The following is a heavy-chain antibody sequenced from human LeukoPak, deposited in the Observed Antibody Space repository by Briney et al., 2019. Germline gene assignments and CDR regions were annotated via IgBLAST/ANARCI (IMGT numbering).Heavy chain of an antibody. CDR3: ARAGRDGYNPNWFDP. J-gene: IGHJ5*02. CDR1: GYTFTGYY. D-gene: IGHD5-24*01. Sequence: GASVKVSCKXSGYTFTGYYMHWVRQAPGQGLEWMGLINPNSGGTNYAQKFQGRVTMTRDTSISTAYMELSRLRSDDTAVYYCARAGRDGYNPNWFDPWGQGTLVTVSS. V-gene: IGHV1-2*06. CDR2: INPNSGGT.